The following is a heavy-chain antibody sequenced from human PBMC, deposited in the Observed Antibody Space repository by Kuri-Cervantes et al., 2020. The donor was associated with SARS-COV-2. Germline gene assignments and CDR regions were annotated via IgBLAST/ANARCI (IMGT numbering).Heavy chain of an antibody. CDR2: IYYSGGT. CDR3: ARDYNYYDFWSGYLGFVD. V-gene: IGHV4-30-4*01. J-gene: IGHJ4*02. D-gene: IGHD3-3*01. CDR1: GGSFINTDHY. Sequence: SETLSLTCTVSGGSFINTDHYWAWIRQPPGKGLEWIGHIYYSGGTFYNPSLQSRILMSIDTSKNQFSLKLSSVTAADTAVYYCARDYNYYDFWSGYLGFVDWGQGTLVTVSS.